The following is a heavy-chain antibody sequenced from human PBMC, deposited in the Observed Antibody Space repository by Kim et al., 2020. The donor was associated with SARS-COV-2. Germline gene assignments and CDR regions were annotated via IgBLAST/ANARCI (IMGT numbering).Heavy chain of an antibody. D-gene: IGHD6-13*01. V-gene: IGHV1-18*01. CDR2: ISAYNGNT. J-gene: IGHJ4*02. Sequence: ASVKVSCKASGYTFTSYGISWVRQAPGQGLEWMGWISAYNGNTNYAQKLQGRVTMTTDTSTSTAYMELRSLRSDDTAVYYCARNRYSSSWYPGSFDYWGQGTLVTVSS. CDR3: ARNRYSSSWYPGSFDY. CDR1: GYTFTSYG.